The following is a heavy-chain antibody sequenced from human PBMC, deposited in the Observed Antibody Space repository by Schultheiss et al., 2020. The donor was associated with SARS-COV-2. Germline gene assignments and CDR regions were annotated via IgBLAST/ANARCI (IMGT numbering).Heavy chain of an antibody. V-gene: IGHV1-18*01. CDR1: GYTFTSYG. CDR2: ISAYNGNT. CDR3: ARGSYCSSTSCYRWFDP. J-gene: IGHJ5*02. Sequence: ASVKVSCKASGYTFTSYGISWVRQAPGQGLEWMGWISAYNGNTNYAQKLQGRVTMTTDTSTSTAYMELRSLRSDDTAVYYCARGSYCSSTSCYRWFDPCGQGTQVTVSS. D-gene: IGHD2-2*01.